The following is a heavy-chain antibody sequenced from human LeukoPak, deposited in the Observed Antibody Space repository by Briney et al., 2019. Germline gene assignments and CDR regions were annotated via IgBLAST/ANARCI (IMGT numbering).Heavy chain of an antibody. CDR2: LYTNGTV. CDR1: GPSFTRYY. J-gene: IGHJ2*01. D-gene: IGHD3-22*01. CDR3: ARLLGSSGYAGDWYFDL. Sequence: NPSETLSLTCSVSGPSFTRYYWTGLRRPVGRGGEGFGRLYTNGTVNYNPSLRSRVTMSRDTSRNQLSLKLTSVTAADTAVYYCARLLGSSGYAGDWYFDLWGPGALVTVSS. V-gene: IGHV4-4*07.